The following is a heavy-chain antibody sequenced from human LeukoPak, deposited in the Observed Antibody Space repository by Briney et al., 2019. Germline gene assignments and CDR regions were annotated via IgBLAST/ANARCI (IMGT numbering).Heavy chain of an antibody. J-gene: IGHJ3*02. Sequence: PGGSLRLSCSGSGFTFRRHNMHWVRQAPGKGLEHVSAISYNGDSTYYVDSVKGRFTISRDNSKNTLDLQMSSLRPEDTAVYYCASDRETQEQIWGPGTLVTVSS. CDR1: GFTFRRHN. CDR2: ISYNGDST. V-gene: IGHV3-64D*09. CDR3: ASDRETQEQI. D-gene: IGHD1-26*01.